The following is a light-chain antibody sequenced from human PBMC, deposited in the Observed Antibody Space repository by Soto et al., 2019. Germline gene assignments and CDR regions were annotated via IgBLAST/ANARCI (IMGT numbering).Light chain of an antibody. Sequence: EIVLTQSPGTLSSSPGERATLSCRASQSVSSTYLTWYQQKPGQAPRLLIYAASSRASGIPDRFSGSGSGTDFTLTISRLEPEDFAVYYCQQRSNWPFTFGQGTRLEI. J-gene: IGKJ5*01. CDR1: QSVSSTY. CDR3: QQRSNWPFT. V-gene: IGKV3D-20*02. CDR2: AAS.